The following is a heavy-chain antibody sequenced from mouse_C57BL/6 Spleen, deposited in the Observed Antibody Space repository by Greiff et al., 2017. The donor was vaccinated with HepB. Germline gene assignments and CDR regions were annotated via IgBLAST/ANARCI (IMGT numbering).Heavy chain of an antibody. CDR2: INPNNGGT. J-gene: IGHJ2*01. CDR1: GYTFTDYY. V-gene: IGHV1-26*01. Sequence: EVQLQQSGPELVKPGASVKISCKASGYTFTDYYMNWVKQSHGKSLEWIGDINPNNGGTSYNQKFKGKATLTVDKSSSTAYMELRSLTSEDSAVYYCARPGYYGPYYFDYWGQGTTLTVSS. D-gene: IGHD1-1*01. CDR3: ARPGYYGPYYFDY.